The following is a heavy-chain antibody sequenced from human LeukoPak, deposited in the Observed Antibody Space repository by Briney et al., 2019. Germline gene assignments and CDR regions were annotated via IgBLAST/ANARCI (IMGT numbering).Heavy chain of an antibody. CDR3: ARAQGVIAASGGDP. D-gene: IGHD6-6*01. CDR1: GGTFSSYA. V-gene: IGHV1-69*13. J-gene: IGHJ5*02. Sequence: SVKVSCKASGGTFSSYAISWVRQAPGQGLEWMGGIIPIFGTANYAQKFQGRVTITADESTSTVYMELSSLRSEDTAVYYCARAQGVIAASGGDPWGQGTLVTVSS. CDR2: IIPIFGTA.